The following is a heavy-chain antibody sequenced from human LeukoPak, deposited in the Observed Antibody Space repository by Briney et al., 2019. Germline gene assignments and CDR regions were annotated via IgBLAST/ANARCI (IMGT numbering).Heavy chain of an antibody. J-gene: IGHJ4*02. CDR3: ARFDPGVHPGDY. CDR1: GGTFSNYG. D-gene: IGHD3-10*01. V-gene: IGHV1-69*13. CDR2: IIPIFGTA. Sequence: SVKVSCKASGGTFSNYGIGWVRQAPGQGLEWMGGIIPIFGTANYAQNLQGSVTITADESTTTAYMELSSLRSDDTAVYYCARFDPGVHPGDYWGQGTLVTVSS.